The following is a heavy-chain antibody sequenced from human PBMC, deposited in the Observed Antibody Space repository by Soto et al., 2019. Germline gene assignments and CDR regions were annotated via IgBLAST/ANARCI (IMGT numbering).Heavy chain of an antibody. Sequence: GGSLRLSCAASGFTFDDYAMHWVRQAPGKGLEWVSGISWNSGSIGYADSVKGRFTISRDNAKNSLYLQMNSLRAEDTALYYCAKDSFRGLWSGYLYGMDVWGQGTTVTVSS. D-gene: IGHD3-3*01. J-gene: IGHJ6*02. CDR1: GFTFDDYA. V-gene: IGHV3-9*01. CDR2: ISWNSGSI. CDR3: AKDSFRGLWSGYLYGMDV.